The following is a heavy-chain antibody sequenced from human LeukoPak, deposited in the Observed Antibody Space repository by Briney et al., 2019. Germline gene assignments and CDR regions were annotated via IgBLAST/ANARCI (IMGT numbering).Heavy chain of an antibody. CDR1: GFMFSSYG. D-gene: IGHD2-15*01. Sequence: GGSLRLSCAASGFMFSSYGMNWVRQAPGRGLEWVSYISSSSPTIYYADSVKGRFTISRDNAKSAVYLEMNSLRAEDTAVYYCARIHGGYPFDYWGQGTLVTVSS. V-gene: IGHV3-48*01. J-gene: IGHJ4*02. CDR2: ISSSSPTI. CDR3: ARIHGGYPFDY.